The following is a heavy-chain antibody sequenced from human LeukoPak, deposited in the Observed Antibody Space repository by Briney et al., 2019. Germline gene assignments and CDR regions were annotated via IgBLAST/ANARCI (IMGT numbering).Heavy chain of an antibody. Sequence: SVKVSCKASGGTFSSYAISWVRQAPGQGLEWMGGIIPIFGTANYAQKFQGRVTITTDESTSTAYMELSSLRSEDTAVYYCARALGYCSGGSCYSSWFDPWGQGTLVTVSP. V-gene: IGHV1-69*05. CDR3: ARALGYCSGGSCYSSWFDP. J-gene: IGHJ5*02. CDR2: IIPIFGTA. CDR1: GGTFSSYA. D-gene: IGHD2-15*01.